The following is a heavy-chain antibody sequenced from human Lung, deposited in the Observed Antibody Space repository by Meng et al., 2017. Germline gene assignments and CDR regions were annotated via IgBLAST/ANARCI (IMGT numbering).Heavy chain of an antibody. V-gene: IGHV4-4*02. CDR1: GGSISSSNW. D-gene: IGHD3-10*01. CDR3: ARGSITMVRGVSVFDP. CDR2: IYHSGST. Sequence: QVQPQEPGPGLVNASGTLSLTCAVSGGSISSSNWWSWVRQPPGKGLEWIGEIYHSGSTNYNPSLKSRVTISVDKSKNQFSLKLSSVTAADTAVYYCARGSITMVRGVSVFDPWGQGTLVTVSS. J-gene: IGHJ5*02.